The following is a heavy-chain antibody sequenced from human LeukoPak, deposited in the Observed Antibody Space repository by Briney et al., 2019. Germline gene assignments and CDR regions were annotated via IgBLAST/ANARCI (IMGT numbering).Heavy chain of an antibody. V-gene: IGHV4-4*07. CDR3: ARLITGTTTAFDI. CDR1: GGSISGYY. D-gene: IGHD1-7*01. CDR2: VYTSGST. J-gene: IGHJ3*02. Sequence: SETLSLTCSVSGGSISGYYWTWIRQPAGKGLEWIGRVYTSGSTHYNPSLKTRLTMSVDTSKNQFSLKLSSVTAADAAVYYCARLITGTTTAFDIWGQGTMVTVSS.